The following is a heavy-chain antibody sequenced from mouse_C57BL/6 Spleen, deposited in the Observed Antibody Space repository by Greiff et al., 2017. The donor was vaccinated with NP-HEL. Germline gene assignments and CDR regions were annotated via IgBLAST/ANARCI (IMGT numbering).Heavy chain of an antibody. D-gene: IGHD1-1*01. V-gene: IGHV1-52*01. Sequence: VQLQQPGAELVRPGSSVKLSCKASGYTFTSYWMHWVKQRPIQGLEWIGNIDPSDSETHYNQKFKDKATLTVDKSSSTAYMQLSSLTSEDSAVYYCARRYGSSSYWYFDVWGTGTTVTVSS. CDR3: ARRYGSSSYWYFDV. CDR1: GYTFTSYW. CDR2: IDPSDSET. J-gene: IGHJ1*03.